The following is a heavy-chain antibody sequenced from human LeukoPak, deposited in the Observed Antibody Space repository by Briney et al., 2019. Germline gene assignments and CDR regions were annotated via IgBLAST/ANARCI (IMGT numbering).Heavy chain of an antibody. CDR2: ISSSSSYI. CDR1: GFTFSSYW. J-gene: IGHJ4*02. D-gene: IGHD4/OR15-4a*01. Sequence: GGSLRLSCAASGFTFSSYWMSWVRQAPGKGLEWASSISSSSSYIYYADSVKGRFTISRDNAKNSLYLQMNSLRAEDTAVYYCARDSYLTPGFDYWGQGTLVTVSS. CDR3: ARDSYLTPGFDY. V-gene: IGHV3-21*01.